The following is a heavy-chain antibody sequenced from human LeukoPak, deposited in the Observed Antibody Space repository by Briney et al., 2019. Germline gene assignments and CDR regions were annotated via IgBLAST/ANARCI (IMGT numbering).Heavy chain of an antibody. Sequence: GGSLRLSCAASGFTFSDYYMSWIRQAPGKGLEWVSGISTSGGSTSYADSVKGRFTISRDNPRNTLYMQMNSLRAEDTALYYCAIMHPYYDGSDYWVQWGQGTLVTVSS. CDR2: ISTSGGST. J-gene: IGHJ4*02. V-gene: IGHV3-23*01. CDR1: GFTFSDYY. CDR3: AIMHPYYDGSDYWVQ. D-gene: IGHD3-22*01.